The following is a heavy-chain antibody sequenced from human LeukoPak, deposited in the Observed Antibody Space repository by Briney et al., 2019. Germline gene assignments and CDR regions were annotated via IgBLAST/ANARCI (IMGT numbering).Heavy chain of an antibody. CDR3: ARDPVNDAFDI. CDR1: GGSISSGGYY. J-gene: IGHJ3*02. Sequence: SQTLSLTCTVSGGSISSGGYYWSWIRQHPGKGLEWIGYIYYSGSTYYNPSLKSRVTISVDTSKNQFSPKLSSVTAADTAVYYCARDPVNDAFDIWGQGTMVTVSS. V-gene: IGHV4-31*03. CDR2: IYYSGST.